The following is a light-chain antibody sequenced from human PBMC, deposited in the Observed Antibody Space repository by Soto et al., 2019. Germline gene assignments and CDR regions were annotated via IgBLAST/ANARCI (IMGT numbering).Light chain of an antibody. CDR3: CSYAGSYTLV. CDR2: HVS. J-gene: IGLJ2*01. V-gene: IGLV2-11*01. Sequence: QSVLTQPRSVSGSPGQSVTISCTGTSSDVGGYNYVSWYQQHPGKAPQLMIYHVSKPPSVVTGRFSGSKSGNTASLTISGPQAEDEADYSCCSYAGSYTLVFGGGTKLTVL. CDR1: SSDVGGYNY.